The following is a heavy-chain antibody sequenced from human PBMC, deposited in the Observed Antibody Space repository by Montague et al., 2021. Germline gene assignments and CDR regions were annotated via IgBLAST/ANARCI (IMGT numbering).Heavy chain of an antibody. J-gene: IGHJ3*01. CDR3: APKIAAHKARDGLSV. Sequence: PALVKPTQTLTLTCTFSGFSLASSGVGVAWLRQPPGKALEWLALIFWDDDKRYSPSLKSRLTITKDTTKNQVVLTLTNMDPVDTATYFCAPKIAAHKARDGLSVWGQGTVVAVSA. D-gene: IGHD6-13*01. CDR2: IFWDDDK. CDR1: GFSLASSGVG. V-gene: IGHV2-5*02.